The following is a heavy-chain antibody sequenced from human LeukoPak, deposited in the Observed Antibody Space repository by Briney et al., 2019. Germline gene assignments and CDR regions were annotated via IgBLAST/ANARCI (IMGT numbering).Heavy chain of an antibody. J-gene: IGHJ4*02. CDR2: ISSRGSTI. CDR3: ARGHYYDSRGTTPNDY. D-gene: IGHD3-22*01. Sequence: PGGSLRLSCAASGFTFSSYEMNWVRQAPGKGLQWVSYISSRGSTIYYADSVKGRFTISRDNAKNSLFLQMNSLRAEDTAVYYCARGHYYDSRGTTPNDYRGQGTLVTVSS. V-gene: IGHV3-48*03. CDR1: GFTFSSYE.